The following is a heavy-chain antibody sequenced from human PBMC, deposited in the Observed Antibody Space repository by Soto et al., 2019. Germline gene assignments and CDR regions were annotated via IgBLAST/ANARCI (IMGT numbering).Heavy chain of an antibody. CDR3: ARVDMTTVTTTLLYYYGMDV. D-gene: IGHD4-4*01. Sequence: ASVKVSCKAPGYTFTSYGISWVRQAPGKGLEWMGWISAYNGNTNYAQKLQGRVTMTTDTSTSTAYMELRSLRSDDTAVYYCARVDMTTVTTTLLYYYGMDVWGQGTTVTVSS. CDR1: GYTFTSYG. CDR2: ISAYNGNT. V-gene: IGHV1-18*01. J-gene: IGHJ6*02.